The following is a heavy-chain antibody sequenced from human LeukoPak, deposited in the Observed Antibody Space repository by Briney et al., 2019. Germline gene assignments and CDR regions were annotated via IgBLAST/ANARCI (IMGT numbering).Heavy chain of an antibody. V-gene: IGHV1-69*13. J-gene: IGHJ4*02. CDR3: ARGTDDYIVATTSFEY. Sequence: GASVKVSCKASGDSFSTYVISWVRQAPGQGLERMGGVIPMVGTANIAQKFQGRVTITADESTSTAYMEVSSLRSDDTAVYYCARGTDDYIVATTSFEYWGQGTLVTVSS. D-gene: IGHD5-12*01. CDR1: GDSFSTYV. CDR2: VIPMVGTA.